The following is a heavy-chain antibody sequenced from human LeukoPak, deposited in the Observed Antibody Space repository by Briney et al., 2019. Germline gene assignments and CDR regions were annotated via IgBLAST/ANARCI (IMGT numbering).Heavy chain of an antibody. D-gene: IGHD3-10*01. J-gene: IGHJ1*01. V-gene: IGHV3-23*01. CDR3: AKYFASGSYYKLPH. Sequence: GGSLRLSCAASGFTFSSYAMSWVRQAPGNVLEWVSTISGSGAYTYYADSVNGLFTISRYNSKNTLYLQMNSLRAEDTDVYYCAKYFASGSYYKLPHWGQGTLVTVSS. CDR2: ISGSGAYT. CDR1: GFTFSSYA.